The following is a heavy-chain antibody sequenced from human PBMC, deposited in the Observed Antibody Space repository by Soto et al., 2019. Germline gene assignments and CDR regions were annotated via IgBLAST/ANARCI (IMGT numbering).Heavy chain of an antibody. J-gene: IGHJ3*02. Sequence: EVQLVESGGGLVKPGGSLRLSCAASGFTFSCYSMNWVRQAPAKGLVLVSTITTRSTPLDSADSIKDRFTTCRDNANNSLYLQMNIPRGEYTAVYYCARVQWLASHIWGEGTMVTVSS. V-gene: IGHV3-21*01. D-gene: IGHD6-19*01. CDR1: GFTFSCYS. CDR2: ITTRSTPL. CDR3: ARVQWLASHI.